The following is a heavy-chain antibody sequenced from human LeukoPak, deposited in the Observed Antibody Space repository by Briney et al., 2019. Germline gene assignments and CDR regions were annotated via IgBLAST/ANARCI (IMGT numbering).Heavy chain of an antibody. J-gene: IGHJ4*02. CDR3: ARDRSWGSQCYFDY. V-gene: IGHV3-33*01. Sequence: PGGSLRLSCAAAGFHVSTYGMHWVRQAPGKGLERGGVIWYDGSNKIYAESVKGRFTISRDNSKNTLYLQMNSLRAEDTAVYYCARDRSWGSQCYFDYWGQGTLVTVSS. CDR1: GFHVSTYG. D-gene: IGHD7-27*01. CDR2: IWYDGSNK.